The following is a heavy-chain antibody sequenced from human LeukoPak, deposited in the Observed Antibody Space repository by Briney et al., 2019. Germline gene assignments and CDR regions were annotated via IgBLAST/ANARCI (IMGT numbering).Heavy chain of an antibody. CDR2: IIPILGIA. V-gene: IGHV1-69*04. D-gene: IGHD4-17*01. Sequence: SVKVSCKASGGTFSSYAISWVRQAPGQGLEWMGRIIPILGIANYAQKFQGRVTITADKSTSTAYMELSSLRSEDTAVYYCARGPKTFDYGDYVGDYWGQGTLVTVSS. CDR3: ARGPKTFDYGDYVGDY. CDR1: GGTFSSYA. J-gene: IGHJ4*02.